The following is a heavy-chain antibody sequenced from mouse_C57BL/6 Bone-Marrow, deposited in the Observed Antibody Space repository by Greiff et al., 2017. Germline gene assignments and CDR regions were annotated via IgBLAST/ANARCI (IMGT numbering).Heavy chain of an antibody. D-gene: IGHD1-1*01. Sequence: EVKVVESGGGLVRPGGSLKLSCAASGFTFSDYGMAWVRQAPRKGPEWVAFISNLAYSIYYADTVTGRFTISRENAKNTLYLEMSSLRSEDTAIYYGARLPYYYGSSYVAMDYWGQGTSVTVSS. CDR3: ARLPYYYGSSYVAMDY. V-gene: IGHV5-15*01. CDR1: GFTFSDYG. CDR2: ISNLAYSI. J-gene: IGHJ4*01.